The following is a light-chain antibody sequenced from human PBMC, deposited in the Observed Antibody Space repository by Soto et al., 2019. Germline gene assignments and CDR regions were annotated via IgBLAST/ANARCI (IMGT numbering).Light chain of an antibody. CDR3: QQYGSLPPGT. CDR1: QSVSSNF. Sequence: EIVLTQSPGTLSLPPGERATLSCRASQSVSSNFLTWHQQKPGQAPRLLIYGASSRATGIPDRFSGSGSGTDFTLTISRLEPEDFAVYYCQQYGSLPPGTFGGGTKVGIK. CDR2: GAS. J-gene: IGKJ4*01. V-gene: IGKV3-20*01.